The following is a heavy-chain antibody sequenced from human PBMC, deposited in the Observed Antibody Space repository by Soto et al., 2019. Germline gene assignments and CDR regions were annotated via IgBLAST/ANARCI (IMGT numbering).Heavy chain of an antibody. D-gene: IGHD3-9*01. CDR3: GRLEGLATISYYFDY. CDR2: VYYSGST. CDR1: GGSVSSRSYY. V-gene: IGHV4-39*01. Sequence: LSLTCTVSGGSVSSRSYYWGWVRQPPGKGLEWIGSVYYSGSTYYNPSLESRVTISVDKSKNQFSLKLMSLSAADTAVYYCGRLEGLATISYYFDYWGQGALVTVSS. J-gene: IGHJ4*02.